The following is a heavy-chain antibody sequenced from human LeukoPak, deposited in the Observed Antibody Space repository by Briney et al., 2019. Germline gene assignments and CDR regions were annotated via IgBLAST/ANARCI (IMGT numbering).Heavy chain of an antibody. J-gene: IGHJ4*02. CDR1: GFTFSSYA. Sequence: GGSLRLSCAASGFTFSSYAMSWVRQAPGKGLEWVSAISGSGGSTYYADSMKGRFTISRDNSKNTLYLQMNSLRAEDTAVYYCAKDLGLVPAATEFDYWGQGTLVTVSS. D-gene: IGHD2-2*01. V-gene: IGHV3-23*01. CDR3: AKDLGLVPAATEFDY. CDR2: ISGSGGST.